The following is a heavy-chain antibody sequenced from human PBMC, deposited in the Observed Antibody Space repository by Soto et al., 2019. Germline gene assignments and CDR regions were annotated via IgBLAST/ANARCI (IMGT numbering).Heavy chain of an antibody. V-gene: IGHV1-2*04. J-gene: IGHJ6*02. D-gene: IGHD5-18*01. CDR1: GYTFTGYY. CDR3: AREDGRRIQLSRRYYYYGMDV. Sequence: ASVKVSCKASGYTFTGYYMHWVRQAPGQGLEWMGWINPNSGGTNYAQKFQGWVTMTRDTSISTAYMELRRLRSDDTAVYYCAREDGRRIQLSRRYYYYGMDVWGQGTTVTVSS. CDR2: INPNSGGT.